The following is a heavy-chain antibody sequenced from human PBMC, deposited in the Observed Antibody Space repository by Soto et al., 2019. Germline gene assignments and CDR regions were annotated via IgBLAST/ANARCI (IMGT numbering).Heavy chain of an antibody. J-gene: IGHJ6*02. Sequence: GGSLRLSCAASGFTVSSNYMSWVRQAPGKGLEWVSVIYSGGSTYYADSVKGRFTISRDNSKNTLYLQMNSLRAEDTAVYYCERFNLDFWSGYYGMDVWGQGTTVTVSS. CDR2: IYSGGST. V-gene: IGHV3-53*01. D-gene: IGHD3-3*01. CDR1: GFTVSSNY. CDR3: ERFNLDFWSGYYGMDV.